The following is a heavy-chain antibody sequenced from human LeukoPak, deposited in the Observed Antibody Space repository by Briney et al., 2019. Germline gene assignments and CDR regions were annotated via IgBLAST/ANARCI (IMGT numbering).Heavy chain of an antibody. J-gene: IGHJ4*02. CDR2: IYYSGRT. Sequence: PSETLSLTCTVPGGSISSYYWSWIRQPPGKGLEWIGYIYYSGRTNYNPSLKSRVTISVDTSKNQLSLKLSSVTAADTAVYYCARGGRDGYTLYPFDYWGQGTLVTVSS. CDR1: GGSISSYY. CDR3: ARGGRDGYTLYPFDY. V-gene: IGHV4-59*08. D-gene: IGHD5-24*01.